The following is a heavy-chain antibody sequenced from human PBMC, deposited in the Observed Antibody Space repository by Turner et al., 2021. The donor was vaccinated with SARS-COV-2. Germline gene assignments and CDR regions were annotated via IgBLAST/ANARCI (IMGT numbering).Heavy chain of an antibody. CDR1: GGSFSGYY. V-gene: IGHV4-34*01. Sequence: QVQLQQWGAGLLKPSEPLSLTCGDYGGSFSGYYWSWIRQPPGQVLEWIGEIYHSGSTNDNPYLKSRFTISVDTSKNQFSLKLSSVTAADTAVYYCARSWGGILTGYSFDHWGQGTLVTVSS. J-gene: IGHJ5*02. CDR2: IYHSGST. D-gene: IGHD3-9*01. CDR3: ARSWGGILTGYSFDH.